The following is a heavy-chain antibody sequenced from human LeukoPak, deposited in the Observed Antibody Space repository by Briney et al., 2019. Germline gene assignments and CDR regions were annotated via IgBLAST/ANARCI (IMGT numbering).Heavy chain of an antibody. J-gene: IGHJ5*02. V-gene: IGHV1-2*06. CDR2: INPNSGGP. CDR3: ARAHSSASDNWFDP. Sequence: ASVKVSCKASGYTFTGYYMHWVRQAPGQGLEWMGRINPNSGGPNYAQKFQGRVTMTRDTSINTACMELSSLRSDDTAVYYCARAHSSASDNWFDPWGQGTLVTVSS. CDR1: GYTFTGYY. D-gene: IGHD6-25*01.